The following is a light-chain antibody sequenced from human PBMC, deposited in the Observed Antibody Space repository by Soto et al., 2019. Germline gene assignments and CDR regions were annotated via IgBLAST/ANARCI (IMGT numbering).Light chain of an antibody. CDR2: DVT. Sequence: QSALTQPASVSGSPGQSITISCTGTSSDIGDYDYVSWYQHLPGKAPKLLIFDVTHRPSGVSDRFSGSKSGNTASLTISGVRPEDEADYYCCSYTDGSSVLFGGGTKLTVL. V-gene: IGLV2-14*01. CDR1: SSDIGDYDY. J-gene: IGLJ3*02. CDR3: CSYTDGSSVL.